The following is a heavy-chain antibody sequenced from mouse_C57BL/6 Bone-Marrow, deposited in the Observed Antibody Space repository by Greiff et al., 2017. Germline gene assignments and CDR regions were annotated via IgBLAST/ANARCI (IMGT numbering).Heavy chain of an antibody. CDR2: INPNNGGT. D-gene: IGHD3-2*02. CDR1: GYTFTDYN. Sequence: EVQLQQSGPELVKPGASVKIPCKASGYTFTDYNMDWVKQSHGKSLEWIGDINPNNGGTIYNQKFKGKATLTVDKSSSTAYMELRSLTSEDTAVYYCAREGGGLDSSGPWFAYWGQGTLVTVSA. J-gene: IGHJ3*01. V-gene: IGHV1-18*01. CDR3: AREGGGLDSSGPWFAY.